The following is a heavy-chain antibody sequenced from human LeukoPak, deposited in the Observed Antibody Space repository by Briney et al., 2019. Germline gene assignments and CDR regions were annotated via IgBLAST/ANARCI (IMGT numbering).Heavy chain of an antibody. CDR2: INHSGST. D-gene: IGHD6-13*01. CDR3: ARVTGYTIEDYFDY. Sequence: AERVSLTCAVYGAFFSGAYWRWIRQPRGGGMEWIGEINHSGSTNYNPSLKSRATISVDTSNNQFSLRLSSVTAAATAVYYCARVTGYTIEDYFDYWGQGTLVTVSS. CDR1: GAFFSGAY. J-gene: IGHJ4*02. V-gene: IGHV4-34*01.